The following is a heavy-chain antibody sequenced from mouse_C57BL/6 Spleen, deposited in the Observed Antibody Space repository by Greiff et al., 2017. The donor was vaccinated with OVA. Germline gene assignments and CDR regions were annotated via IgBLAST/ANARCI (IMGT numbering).Heavy chain of an antibody. CDR2: IDPSDSET. CDR3: ARGYTGYLDV. D-gene: IGHD1-2*01. J-gene: IGHJ1*03. Sequence: VQLQQPGAELVRPGSSVKLSCKASGYTFTSYWMHWVKQRPIQGLEWIGNIDPSDSETHYNQKFKDKATLTVDKSSSTAYMQLSSLTSEDSAVYYCARGYTGYLDVWGTGTTVTVSS. CDR1: GYTFTSYW. V-gene: IGHV1-52*01.